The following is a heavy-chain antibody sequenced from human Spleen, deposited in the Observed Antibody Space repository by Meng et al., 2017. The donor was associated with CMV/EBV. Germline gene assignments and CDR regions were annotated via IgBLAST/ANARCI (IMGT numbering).Heavy chain of an antibody. CDR1: GYTFTGYY. Sequence: KASGYTFTGYYMHWVRPAPGPGLEWMRWINPNSGGTNYAPEFQGRVTMTRDTSISTAYMELSRLRSDDTAVYYCARDASSSTNWFDPWGQGTLVTVSS. CDR2: INPNSGGT. V-gene: IGHV1-2*02. CDR3: ARDASSSTNWFDP. J-gene: IGHJ5*02. D-gene: IGHD6-6*01.